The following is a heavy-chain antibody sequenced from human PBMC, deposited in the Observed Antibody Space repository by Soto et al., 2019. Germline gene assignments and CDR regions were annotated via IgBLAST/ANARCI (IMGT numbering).Heavy chain of an antibody. CDR3: AWSAAAVVPYYFDY. V-gene: IGHV4-31*03. CDR1: GGSISSGGYY. CDR2: IYYSGST. Sequence: PSETLSLTCTVSGGSISSGGYYWSWIRQHPGKGLEWIGYIYYSGSTYYNPSPKSRVTISVDTSKNQFSLKLSSVTAADTAVYYCAWSAAAVVPYYFDYWGQGTLVTVSS. D-gene: IGHD2-15*01. J-gene: IGHJ4*02.